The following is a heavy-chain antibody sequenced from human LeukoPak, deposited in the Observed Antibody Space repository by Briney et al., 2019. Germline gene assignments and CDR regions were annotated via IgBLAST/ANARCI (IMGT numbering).Heavy chain of an antibody. CDR3: AKLQGRRAFDY. D-gene: IGHD1-14*01. J-gene: IGHJ4*02. V-gene: IGHV3-23*01. Sequence: GGSLRLSCAASGFTFSSYGMSWARQAPGKGLEWVSAVSGSGGSTYYADSVKGRFTISRDNSKNTLYLQMNSLRAEDTAVYYCAKLQGRRAFDYWGQGTLVTVSS. CDR2: VSGSGGST. CDR1: GFTFSSYG.